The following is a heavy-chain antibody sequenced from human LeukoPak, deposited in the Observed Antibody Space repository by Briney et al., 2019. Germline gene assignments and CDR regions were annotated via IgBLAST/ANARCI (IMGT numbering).Heavy chain of an antibody. CDR1: GGSISSGGYY. CDR3: AREGDYDSSGSSLFDY. V-gene: IGHV4-31*03. Sequence: PSQTLSLTCTVSGGSISSGGYYWSWIRQHPGKGLEWIGYIYYSGSTYYNPSLKSRVTISVDTSKNQSSLKLSSVTAADTAVYYCAREGDYDSSGSSLFDYWGQGTLVTVSS. J-gene: IGHJ4*02. D-gene: IGHD3-22*01. CDR2: IYYSGST.